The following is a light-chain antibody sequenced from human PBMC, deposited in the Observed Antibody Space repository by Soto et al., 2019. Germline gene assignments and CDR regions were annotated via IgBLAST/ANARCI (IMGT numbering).Light chain of an antibody. CDR3: QHRSSWPLT. Sequence: EVVLTQSPANLSLSPGERATLSCRASQSVGKSLAWYQQKPGQAPRLLISDASNRATGIPARFSGSGSGTDFTRTVSSLEPEDFAVYYCQHRSSWPLTFGRGTKVEIK. J-gene: IGKJ4*01. CDR2: DAS. V-gene: IGKV3-11*01. CDR1: QSVGKS.